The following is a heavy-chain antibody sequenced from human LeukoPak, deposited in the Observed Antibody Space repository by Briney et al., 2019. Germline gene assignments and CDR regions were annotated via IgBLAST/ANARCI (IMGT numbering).Heavy chain of an antibody. Sequence: SETLSLTCSVSGYSFTSGHYWGWIRPPPGKGLEWIANIYHTGSAHYNPSLKSRVTISVDTSKNQFSLKLSSVTAADTAVYYCARYCTSTTCILRGFDYWGRGTLVTVSS. V-gene: IGHV4-38-2*01. J-gene: IGHJ4*02. CDR3: ARYCTSTTCILRGFDY. CDR1: GYSFTSGHY. D-gene: IGHD2-2*01. CDR2: IYHTGSA.